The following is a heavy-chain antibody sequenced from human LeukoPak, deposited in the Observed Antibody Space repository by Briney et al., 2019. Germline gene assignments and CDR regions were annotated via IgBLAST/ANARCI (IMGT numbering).Heavy chain of an antibody. J-gene: IGHJ4*02. CDR3: ARTFRGYTYGYEGTIDY. V-gene: IGHV3-33*08. D-gene: IGHD5-18*01. CDR1: GFTFSSYG. Sequence: GGSLRLSCAASGFTFSSYGMHWVRQAPGKGLEWVAVIWYGGSNKYYADSVKGRFTISRDNSKNTMYLQMNSLRPEDTAVYYCARTFRGYTYGYEGTIDYWGQGTLVTVSS. CDR2: IWYGGSNK.